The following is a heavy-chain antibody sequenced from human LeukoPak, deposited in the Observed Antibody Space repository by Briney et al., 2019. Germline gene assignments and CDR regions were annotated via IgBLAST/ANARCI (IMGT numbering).Heavy chain of an antibody. J-gene: IGHJ4*02. CDR2: IYYNGNT. D-gene: IGHD6-13*01. CDR3: ARESIAAAGLFDY. Sequence: SETLSLTCAVSGASISSSSYYWGWIRQPPWKGLEWIGTIYYNGNTYYNPSLKSRVTISVDMSKNQFSLKLSSVTAADTAVYYCARESIAAAGLFDYWGQGTLVTVSS. V-gene: IGHV4-39*02. CDR1: GASISSSSYY.